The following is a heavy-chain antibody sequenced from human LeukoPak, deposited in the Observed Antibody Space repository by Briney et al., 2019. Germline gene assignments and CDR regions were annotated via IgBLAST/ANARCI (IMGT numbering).Heavy chain of an antibody. CDR1: GGSISSYY. Sequence: SETLSLTCTVSGGSISSYYWSWIWQPPGKGLEWIGYIYYSGSTNYNPSLKSRVTILLETSKSQFSLQLSSVTAADTAVYYCTREDRGRNWFDPWGQGTLVTVSS. J-gene: IGHJ5*02. CDR2: IYYSGST. V-gene: IGHV4-59*01. CDR3: TREDRGRNWFDP.